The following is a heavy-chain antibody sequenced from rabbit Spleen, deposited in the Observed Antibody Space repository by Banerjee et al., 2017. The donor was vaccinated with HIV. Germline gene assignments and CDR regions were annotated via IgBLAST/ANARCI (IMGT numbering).Heavy chain of an antibody. Sequence: QEQLVESGGGLVQPEGSLTLTCTASGFSFSSTYWICWVRQAPGKGLEWIGCIGTGTGSTHYASWAKGRFTMSRTSSTTVTLQMTSLTAADTATYFCARDLVAVIGWNFNLWGPGTLVTVS. J-gene: IGHJ4*01. D-gene: IGHD1-1*01. CDR2: IGTGTGST. V-gene: IGHV1S45*01. CDR3: ARDLVAVIGWNFNL. CDR1: GFSFSSTYW.